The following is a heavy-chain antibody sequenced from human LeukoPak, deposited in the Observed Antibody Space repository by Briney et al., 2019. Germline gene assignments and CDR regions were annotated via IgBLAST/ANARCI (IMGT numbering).Heavy chain of an antibody. CDR2: ISTTSTYI. CDR3: ASKDCSSTSCYLSPGY. J-gene: IGHJ4*02. D-gene: IGHD2-2*01. V-gene: IGHV3-21*01. CDR1: GFAFSSYN. Sequence: GGSLRLXCAASGFAFSSYNMKWVRRAPGEGLEWVSFISTTSTYIYYADSVKGRFTVSRDNSKNSLYLQMNSLRAEDTAVYYCASKDCSSTSCYLSPGYWGQGTLVTVSS.